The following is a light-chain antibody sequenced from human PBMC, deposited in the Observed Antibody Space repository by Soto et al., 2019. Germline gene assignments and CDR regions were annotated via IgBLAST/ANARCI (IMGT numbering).Light chain of an antibody. CDR1: SGDIGSYNR. CDR2: EVT. Sequence: QSALTQPASVSGSPGQSITISCTGTSGDIGSYNRVSWYQQHPGKAPKLIIYEVTDRPSEVPDRFSGSKSGNTASLTVSGLQAEDEADYFCCSHAGDNTYVFGTGTKVTVL. J-gene: IGLJ1*01. CDR3: CSHAGDNTYV. V-gene: IGLV2-8*01.